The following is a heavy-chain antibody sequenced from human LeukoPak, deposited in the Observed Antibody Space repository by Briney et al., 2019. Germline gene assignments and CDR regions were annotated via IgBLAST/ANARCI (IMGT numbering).Heavy chain of an antibody. CDR3: AKDNNYDILTGGYFDY. CDR1: GFTFDDYA. CDR2: ISWNSGSI. V-gene: IGHV3-9*01. J-gene: IGHJ4*02. Sequence: QAGGSLRLSCAASGFTFDDYAMHWVRHAPGKGLEWVSGISWNSGSIGYADSVKGRFTISRDNAKNSLYLQMNSLRAEDTALYYCAKDNNYDILTGGYFDYWGQGTLVTVSS. D-gene: IGHD3-9*01.